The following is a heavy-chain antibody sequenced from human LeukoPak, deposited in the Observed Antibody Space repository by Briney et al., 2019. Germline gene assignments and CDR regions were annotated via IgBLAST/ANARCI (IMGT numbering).Heavy chain of an antibody. D-gene: IGHD4-17*01. J-gene: IGHJ5*02. V-gene: IGHV1-69*05. CDR2: IMPLFGTA. CDR1: GGTFNNSA. CDR3: ARDVHGDYGSGWFDP. Sequence: SVKVSCKTSGGTFNNSAISWVRQAPGPGLDGLGGIMPLFGTAVYAKKLQGRVNIIKGESTRTVFLEVAILTSDDTGLYFCARDVHGDYGSGWFDPLGRGTLVSVSS.